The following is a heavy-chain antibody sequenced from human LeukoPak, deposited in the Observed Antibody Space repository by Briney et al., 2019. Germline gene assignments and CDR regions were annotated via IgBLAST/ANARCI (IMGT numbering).Heavy chain of an antibody. J-gene: IGHJ5*02. CDR1: GGSISSGGYS. CDR3: ARDLGNYYDSSARRTNWFDP. V-gene: IGHV4-31*03. D-gene: IGHD3-22*01. Sequence: PSQTLSLTCTVSGGSISSGGYSWSWIRQHPGKGLEWIGDIYYSGSTYYNPSLKSRVTISVDTSKTHFSLKLSSVTAADTAVYYCARDLGNYYDSSARRTNWFDPWGQGTLVTVSS. CDR2: IYYSGST.